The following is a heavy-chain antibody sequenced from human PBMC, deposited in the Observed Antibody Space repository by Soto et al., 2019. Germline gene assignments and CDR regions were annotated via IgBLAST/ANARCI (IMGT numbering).Heavy chain of an antibody. V-gene: IGHV4-59*01. Sequence: ETLSLTCAVSGGSISSYYWSWIRQPPGKGLEWIGYIYYSGSTNYNPSLKSRVTISVDTSKNQFSLKLSSVTAADTAVYYCARDRAAAGWFDPWGQGTLVTVYS. CDR1: GGSISSYY. D-gene: IGHD6-13*01. CDR3: ARDRAAAGWFDP. CDR2: IYYSGST. J-gene: IGHJ5*02.